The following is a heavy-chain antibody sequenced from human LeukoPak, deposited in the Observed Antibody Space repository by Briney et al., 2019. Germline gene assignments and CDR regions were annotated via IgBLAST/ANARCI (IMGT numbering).Heavy chain of an antibody. CDR3: AKEDGSGLDY. J-gene: IGHJ4*02. CDR1: GFTFSSYG. Sequence: PGRSLRLSCAASGFTFSSYGMHWVRQAPGKGLEWVAVISYDGSNKYYADSVKGRFTISRDNSKNTLYLQMNSLRAEDTAVYYCAKEDGSGLDYWGQGTLVTVSS. CDR2: ISYDGSNK. D-gene: IGHD6-19*01. V-gene: IGHV3-30*18.